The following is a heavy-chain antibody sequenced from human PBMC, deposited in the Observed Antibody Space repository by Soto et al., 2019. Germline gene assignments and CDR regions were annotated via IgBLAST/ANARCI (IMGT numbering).Heavy chain of an antibody. Sequence: GGSLRLSCAASGFTVSSSHMSWVRQAPGKGLEWVSVIHISGSTYYADSVKCRFTISRDNSKNTLYLQMNSLRAEDTAVYHCARDPPYGAFWGQGALVTVSS. CDR1: GFTVSSSH. CDR3: ARDPPYGAF. CDR2: IHISGST. J-gene: IGHJ1*01. V-gene: IGHV3-66*01. D-gene: IGHD4-17*01.